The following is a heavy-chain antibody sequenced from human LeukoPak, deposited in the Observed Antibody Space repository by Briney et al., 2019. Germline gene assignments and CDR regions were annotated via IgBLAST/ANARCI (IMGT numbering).Heavy chain of an antibody. CDR3: ARGGGYSGYDPIDNWFDP. Sequence: PGGSLRLSCAASGFTFSSYEMNWVRQAPGKGLEWVSYISSSGSTIYYADSVKGRFTISRDNAKNSLYLQMNSLRAEDTAVYYCARGGGYSGYDPIDNWFDPWGQGTLVTVSS. CDR1: GFTFSSYE. CDR2: ISSSGSTI. D-gene: IGHD5-12*01. J-gene: IGHJ5*02. V-gene: IGHV3-48*03.